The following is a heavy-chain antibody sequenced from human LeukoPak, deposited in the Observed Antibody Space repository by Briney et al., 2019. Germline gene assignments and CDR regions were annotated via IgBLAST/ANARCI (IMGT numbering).Heavy chain of an antibody. D-gene: IGHD3-10*01. Sequence: ASVKVSCKVSGYTLTELSMHWVRQAPGKGLEWMGGFDPEDGETIYAQKFQGRVTVTEDTSTDTAYMELSSLRSEDTAVYYCATLGTNYYGSGSYHWFDPWGQGTLVTVSS. CDR1: GYTLTELS. J-gene: IGHJ5*02. CDR2: FDPEDGET. V-gene: IGHV1-24*01. CDR3: ATLGTNYYGSGSYHWFDP.